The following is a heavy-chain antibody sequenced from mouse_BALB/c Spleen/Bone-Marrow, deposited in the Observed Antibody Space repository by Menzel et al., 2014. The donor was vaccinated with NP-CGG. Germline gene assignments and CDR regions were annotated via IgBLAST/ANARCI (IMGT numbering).Heavy chain of an antibody. Sequence: LVESGGGLVKPGGSLKLSCAASGFTFSDYYMYWVRQTPEKRLEWVATISDGGSYTYYPDSVKGRFTISRDNAKNNLYLQMSSLKSEDTAMYYCARVLRPHYYAMDYWGQGTSVTVSS. CDR2: ISDGGSYT. J-gene: IGHJ4*01. V-gene: IGHV5-4*02. CDR3: ARVLRPHYYAMDY. D-gene: IGHD1-2*01. CDR1: GFTFSDYY.